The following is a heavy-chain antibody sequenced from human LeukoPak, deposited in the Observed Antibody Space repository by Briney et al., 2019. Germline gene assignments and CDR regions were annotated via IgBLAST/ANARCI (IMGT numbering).Heavy chain of an antibody. D-gene: IGHD6-19*01. CDR2: ISAYNGNT. J-gene: IGHJ4*02. V-gene: IGHV1-18*01. CDR1: GYTFTSYV. CDR3: ARAGYSSGWYWGEVVDY. Sequence: ASVKVSCKASGYTFTSYVISWVRQAPGQGLEWMGWISAYNGNTNYAQKLQGRVTMTTDTSTSTAYMELRSLRSDDTAVYYCARAGYSSGWYWGEVVDYWGQGTLVIVSS.